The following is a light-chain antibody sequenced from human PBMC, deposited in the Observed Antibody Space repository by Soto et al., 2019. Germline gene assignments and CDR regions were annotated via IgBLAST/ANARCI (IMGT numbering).Light chain of an antibody. J-gene: IGLJ7*01. CDR3: RVWDKSSGHAV. CDR2: YDS. Sequence: SYELTQPPSVSVAPGKTARITCGGNNIGSKSVHWYQQKPGQAPVVVMYYDSDRPSGIPERFSGAKSGNTATLTISRVEAGEEAANYCRVWDKSSGHAVFGGGTQLPVL. V-gene: IGLV3-21*04. CDR1: NIGSKS.